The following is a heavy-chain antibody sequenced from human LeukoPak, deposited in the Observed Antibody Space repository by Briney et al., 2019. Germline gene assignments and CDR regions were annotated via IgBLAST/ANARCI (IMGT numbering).Heavy chain of an antibody. CDR3: ARLGVPHTLNPFDY. J-gene: IGHJ4*02. CDR1: GGTFSNYA. Sequence: SVKVSCKASGGTFSNYAISWVRQAPGQRLEWMGGISPIFGTADYAQKFQGRVTITADESTSTAYMELSSLRSEDTAVYYCARLGVPHTLNPFDYWGQGTLVTVSS. D-gene: IGHD3-3*01. V-gene: IGHV1-69*01. CDR2: ISPIFGTA.